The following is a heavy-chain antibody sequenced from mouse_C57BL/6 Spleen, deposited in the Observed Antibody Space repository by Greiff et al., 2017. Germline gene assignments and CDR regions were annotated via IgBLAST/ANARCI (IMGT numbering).Heavy chain of an antibody. J-gene: IGHJ1*03. D-gene: IGHD2-1*01. Sequence: EVQLQQSGPGLVKPSQSLSLTCSVTGYSITSGYYWNWIRQFPGNKLEWMGYISYDGSNNYNPSLKNRISITRVTSKNQFFLKLNSVTTEDTATYYCARDLLWGTGTTVTVSS. CDR1: GYSITSGYY. CDR3: ARDLL. CDR2: ISYDGSN. V-gene: IGHV3-6*01.